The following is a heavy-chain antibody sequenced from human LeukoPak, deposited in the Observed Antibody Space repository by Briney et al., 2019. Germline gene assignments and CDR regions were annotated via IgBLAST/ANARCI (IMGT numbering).Heavy chain of an antibody. CDR2: ISAYNGNT. J-gene: IGHJ4*02. CDR3: ASYLRDATSLDY. D-gene: IGHD2-15*01. CDR1: GYTFTSYG. V-gene: IGHV1-18*01. Sequence: GASVKVSCKASGYTFTSYGISWVRQAPGQGLEWMGWISAYNGNTNYAQKLQGRVTMTTDKSTSTAYMELRSLRSDDTAVYYCASYLRDATSLDYWGQGTLVTVSS.